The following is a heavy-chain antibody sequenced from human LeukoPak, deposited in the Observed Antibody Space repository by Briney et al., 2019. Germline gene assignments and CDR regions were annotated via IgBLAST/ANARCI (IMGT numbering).Heavy chain of an antibody. CDR2: IYPGDSDA. J-gene: IGHJ4*02. CDR1: GYSFANYW. V-gene: IGHV5-51*01. Sequence: GESLKISCKGSGYSFANYWIGWVRQMPGKGLEWMGIIYPGDSDARYSPSFQGQVTISADKSISTAYLRWSSLKASDTAIYYCVRVVEMATKRGFFDYWGQGTRVTVSS. D-gene: IGHD5-24*01. CDR3: VRVVEMATKRGFFDY.